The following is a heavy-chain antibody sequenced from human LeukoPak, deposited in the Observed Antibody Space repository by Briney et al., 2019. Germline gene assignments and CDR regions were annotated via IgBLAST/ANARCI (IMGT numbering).Heavy chain of an antibody. D-gene: IGHD4/OR15-4a*01. Sequence: GGSLRLSCAASGFTFSNYGIHWVRQAPGKGLEWVAIISYEGRNQYYADSVRGRFTISRDNSKNTLYLQMNSLRAEDTAIYYCAREKCASPCLEDYFDYWGQGTLVTVSS. CDR3: AREKCASPCLEDYFDY. CDR1: GFTFSNYG. V-gene: IGHV3-30*03. J-gene: IGHJ4*02. CDR2: ISYEGRNQ.